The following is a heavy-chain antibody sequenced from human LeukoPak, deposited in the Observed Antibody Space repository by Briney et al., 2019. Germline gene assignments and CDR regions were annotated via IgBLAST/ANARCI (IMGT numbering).Heavy chain of an antibody. CDR1: GLSFSSFA. CDR2: IRGNGDT. V-gene: IGHV3-23*01. Sequence: GGSLRLSCAASGLSFSSFAMSWVRQGPARGLEWVSSIRGNGDTFYADSVKGRFTLFGDSSTNTVYFQLNNLRVEDTAIYYCAKASWVSSTDAVRWGQGTLVTVSS. D-gene: IGHD3-16*01. J-gene: IGHJ4*02. CDR3: AKASWVSSTDAVR.